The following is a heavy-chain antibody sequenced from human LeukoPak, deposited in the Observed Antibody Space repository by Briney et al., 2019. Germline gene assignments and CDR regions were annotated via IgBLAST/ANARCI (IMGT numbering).Heavy chain of an antibody. CDR3: ARSPRYNWNAVSAFDI. V-gene: IGHV3-7*01. D-gene: IGHD1-1*01. Sequence: GGSLRLSCAASGFTFSSYWMSWVRQAPGKGLEWVANIKQDGSEKYYVDSVKGRFTISRDNAKNSLYLQMNSLRAEDTAVYYCARSPRYNWNAVSAFDIWGQGTMVTVSS. CDR1: GFTFSSYW. J-gene: IGHJ3*02. CDR2: IKQDGSEK.